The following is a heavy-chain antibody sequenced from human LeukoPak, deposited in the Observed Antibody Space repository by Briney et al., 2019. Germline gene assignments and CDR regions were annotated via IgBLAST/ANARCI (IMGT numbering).Heavy chain of an antibody. V-gene: IGHV3-74*01. CDR2: ISSDGSST. J-gene: IGHJ4*02. D-gene: IGHD3-16*01. CDR3: ARDWGGYGPTSHDY. Sequence: GGSLRLSCAASGFTFSSYWMHWVRQAPGRGLVWVSRISSDGSSTIYTDSVKGRFTISRDNAKNTLYLQMNSLRAEDTAVYYCARDWGGYGPTSHDYWGQGALVTVSS. CDR1: GFTFSSYW.